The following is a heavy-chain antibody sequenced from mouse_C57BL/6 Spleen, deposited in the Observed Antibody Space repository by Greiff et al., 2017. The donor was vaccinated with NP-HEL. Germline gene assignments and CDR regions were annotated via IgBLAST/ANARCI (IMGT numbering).Heavy chain of an antibody. J-gene: IGHJ1*03. CDR3: ARDWSV. CDR1: GYSITSSYY. V-gene: IGHV3-6*01. Sequence: EVKLMESGPGLVKPSQSLSLTCSVTGYSITSSYYWNWIRQFPGNKLEWMGYISYDGSNNYNPSLKNRSSITRDTSKNQLFLKLNSVTTEDTATYYCARDWSVWGTGTTVTVSS. CDR2: ISYDGSN.